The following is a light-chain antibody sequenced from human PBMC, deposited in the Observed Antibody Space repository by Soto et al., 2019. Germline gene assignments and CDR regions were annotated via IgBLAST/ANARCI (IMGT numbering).Light chain of an antibody. CDR3: NSYTTSGTLPYV. V-gene: IGLV2-14*01. J-gene: IGLJ1*01. Sequence: QSALTQPASVSGSPGQSITISCTGTSSDVGGYNSVSWYQQHPGKAPKLMIYEVSNRPSGVSNRFSGSKSGNTASLTISGLQAEDEADYYCNSYTTSGTLPYVFGTGTKLTVL. CDR1: SSDVGGYNS. CDR2: EVS.